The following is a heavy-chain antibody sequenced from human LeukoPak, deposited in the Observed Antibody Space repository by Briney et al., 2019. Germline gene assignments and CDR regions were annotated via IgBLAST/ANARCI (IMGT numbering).Heavy chain of an antibody. CDR3: ARNVAARPADY. CDR1: GGSISSYY. V-gene: IGHV4-59*01. D-gene: IGHD6-6*01. J-gene: IGHJ4*02. CDR2: IYYSGST. Sequence: SETLSLTCTVSGGSISSYYWSWIRQPPGKGLEWIGYIYYSGSTNYNPSLKSRVTISVDTSKNQFSLKLSSVTAADTAVYYCARNVAARPADYWGQGTLVTVSS.